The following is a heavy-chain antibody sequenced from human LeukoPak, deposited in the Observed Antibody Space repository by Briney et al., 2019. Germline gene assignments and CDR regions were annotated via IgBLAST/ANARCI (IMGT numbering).Heavy chain of an antibody. Sequence: GGSLRLSCAASAFSINNFWMHWVRQGPGKGLEWVSRINKDATITTYADSVKGRFTVSRDNVKNMVYLDMNGLRGDDTAVYYCARSGIGRDFDIWGQGATVTASS. V-gene: IGHV3-74*03. D-gene: IGHD2-21*02. CDR3: ARSGIGRDFDI. CDR1: AFSINNFW. CDR2: INKDATIT. J-gene: IGHJ3*02.